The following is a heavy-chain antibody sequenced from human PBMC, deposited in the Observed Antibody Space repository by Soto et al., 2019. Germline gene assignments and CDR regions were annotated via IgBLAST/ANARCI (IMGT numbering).Heavy chain of an antibody. CDR2: ISNSDNTI. J-gene: IGHJ4*02. V-gene: IGHV3-11*01. Sequence: QVQLVESGGGLVKPGGSLRLSCAASGFSLSDYYMGWIRQAPGKGLELISFISNSDNTIYYADSMKGRFTISRGNAENSLFLQMNSLRVEDTAVYYCATYGGYVRSLDYWGQGTLVTVSS. D-gene: IGHD5-12*01. CDR3: ATYGGYVRSLDY. CDR1: GFSLSDYY.